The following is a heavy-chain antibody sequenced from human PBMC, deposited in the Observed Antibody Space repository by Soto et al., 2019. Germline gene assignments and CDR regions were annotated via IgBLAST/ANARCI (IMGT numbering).Heavy chain of an antibody. D-gene: IGHD5-18*01. CDR1: GGTFSSYA. Sequence: QVQLVQSGAEVKKPGSSVKVSGKASGGTFSSYAISWVRQAPGQGLEWMGGIIPIFGTANYAQKFQGRVTITADESTSTAYMELSSLSSEDTAVYYCASTQRPGIQRVRDFDPWGQGTLVTVSS. CDR3: ASTQRPGIQRVRDFDP. J-gene: IGHJ5*02. CDR2: IIPIFGTA. V-gene: IGHV1-69*01.